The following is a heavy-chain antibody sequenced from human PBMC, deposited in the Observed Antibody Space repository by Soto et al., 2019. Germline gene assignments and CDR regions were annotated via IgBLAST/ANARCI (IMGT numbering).Heavy chain of an antibody. D-gene: IGHD6-13*01. CDR3: AASDSSSWQHDY. Sequence: QVQLVQSGAELKRPGSSGRVSCKISGDSFSSYAISWVRQAPGEGLEWVGCIIPIFETANYEQKFQGRATITAVESTTTAYMEVTRLRPEDTAIFYCAASDSSSWQHDYWGQGTLITVSS. J-gene: IGHJ4*02. CDR2: IIPIFETA. CDR1: GDSFSSYA. V-gene: IGHV1-69*01.